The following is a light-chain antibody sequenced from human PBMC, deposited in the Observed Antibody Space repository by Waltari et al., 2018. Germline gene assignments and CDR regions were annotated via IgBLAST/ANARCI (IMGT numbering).Light chain of an antibody. Sequence: EIVMTQSPATLSVSPGERATLPCRASQSVSSNLAWYQQKPGQAPRLLIYGASTRATGIPARFSGSGSGTEFTLTISSLQSEDFAVYYCQQYNNWPPKFTFGGGTKVEIE. CDR1: QSVSSN. J-gene: IGKJ4*01. CDR3: QQYNNWPPKFT. V-gene: IGKV3-15*01. CDR2: GAS.